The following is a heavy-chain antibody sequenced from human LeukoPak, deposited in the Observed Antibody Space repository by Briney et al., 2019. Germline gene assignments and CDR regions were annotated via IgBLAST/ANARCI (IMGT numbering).Heavy chain of an antibody. D-gene: IGHD1-1*01. V-gene: IGHV5-51*01. CDR1: GYNFATYW. CDR2: ICPADVDT. Sequence: GESLKISCQVSGYNFATYWSGWVPQLPGKGLEGMGIICPADVDTRYSPSFQGQVTISADKSIHTAYLQWSSLRATDTAIYYSARQAALAGPGIDYWGQGTLVTVSS. J-gene: IGHJ4*02. CDR3: ARQAALAGPGIDY.